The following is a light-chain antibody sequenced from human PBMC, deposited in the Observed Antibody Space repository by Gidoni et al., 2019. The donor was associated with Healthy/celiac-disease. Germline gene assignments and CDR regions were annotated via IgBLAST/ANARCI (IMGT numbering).Light chain of an antibody. Sequence: DIQMTHSPSSLSASVGDSVTITCQASQDISNYLNWYQQKPGKAPKLLIYDASNLETGVPSRFSGSGSGTDFTVTISSLQPEDIATYYCQQYDNLPLTFGGGTKVEIK. CDR3: QQYDNLPLT. V-gene: IGKV1-33*01. J-gene: IGKJ4*01. CDR1: QDISNY. CDR2: DAS.